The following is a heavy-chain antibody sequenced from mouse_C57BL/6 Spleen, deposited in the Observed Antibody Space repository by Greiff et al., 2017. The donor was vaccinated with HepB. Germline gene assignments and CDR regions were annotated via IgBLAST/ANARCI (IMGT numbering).Heavy chain of an antibody. D-gene: IGHD2-2*01. J-gene: IGHJ3*01. Sequence: EVKLQESGGGLVKPGGSLKLSCAASGFTFSSYAMSRVRPTPEKRLVWVATISDGGSYTYYPDNVKGRFTISRDNAKNKLYLQMSHLKSEDTAMYYCARADATRVTTGFAYWGQGTLVTVSA. CDR1: GFTFSSYA. CDR2: ISDGGSYT. CDR3: ARADATRVTTGFAY. V-gene: IGHV5-4*03.